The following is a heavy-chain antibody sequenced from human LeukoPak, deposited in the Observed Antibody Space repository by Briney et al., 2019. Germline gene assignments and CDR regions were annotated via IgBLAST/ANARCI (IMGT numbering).Heavy chain of an antibody. V-gene: IGHV4-30-4*08. CDR1: GGSISSGDYY. Sequence: SETLSPTCTVSGGSISSGDYYWSWIRQPPGKGLEWIGYIYYSGSTYYNPSLKSRVTISVDTSKNQFSLKLSSVTAADTAVYYCARVVGDSSGYYYVGGPYYFDYWGQGTLVTVSS. J-gene: IGHJ4*02. CDR3: ARVVGDSSGYYYVGGPYYFDY. CDR2: IYYSGST. D-gene: IGHD3-22*01.